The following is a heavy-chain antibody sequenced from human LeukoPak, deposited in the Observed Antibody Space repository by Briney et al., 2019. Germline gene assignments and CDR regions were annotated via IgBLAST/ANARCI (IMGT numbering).Heavy chain of an antibody. Sequence: GGSLRLSCAASGFTFSSYAMSWVRQAPGKGLEWVSAISGSGGSTYYADSVKGRFTISRDNSKNTLYLQMNSLRAEDTAVYYCAKDRAPPPYYYYGMDVWGQGTTVTVSS. CDR1: GFTFSSYA. J-gene: IGHJ6*02. CDR3: AKDRAPPPYYYYGMDV. CDR2: ISGSGGST. D-gene: IGHD3-10*01. V-gene: IGHV3-23*01.